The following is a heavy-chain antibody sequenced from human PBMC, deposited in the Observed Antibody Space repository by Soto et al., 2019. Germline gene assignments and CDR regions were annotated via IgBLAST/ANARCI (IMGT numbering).Heavy chain of an antibody. Sequence: EVQLVESGGGLVKPGGSLRLSCAASGFTFSSYSMNWVRQAPGKGLEWGSSISSSSSYIYYAVSVKGRFTISRDNAKNSLYLPMNSLRAEDTAVYYCARDQPGYSYGYGLGYWGQGTLVTVSS. J-gene: IGHJ4*02. CDR2: ISSSSSYI. D-gene: IGHD5-18*01. CDR3: ARDQPGYSYGYGLGY. CDR1: GFTFSSYS. V-gene: IGHV3-21*01.